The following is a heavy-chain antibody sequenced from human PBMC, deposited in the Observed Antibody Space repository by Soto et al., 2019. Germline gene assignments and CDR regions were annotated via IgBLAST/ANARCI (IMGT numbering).Heavy chain of an antibody. V-gene: IGHV4-31*03. Sequence: PSETLSLTCTVSGGSISSGGYYWSWIRQHPGKGLEWIGYIYYSGSTYYNPSLKGRVTISVDTSKNQFSLKLSSVTAADTAVYYCARGLGSSWYLDWYFDYWGQGTLVTVSS. CDR2: IYYSGST. D-gene: IGHD6-13*01. CDR1: GGSISSGGYY. CDR3: ARGLGSSWYLDWYFDY. J-gene: IGHJ4*02.